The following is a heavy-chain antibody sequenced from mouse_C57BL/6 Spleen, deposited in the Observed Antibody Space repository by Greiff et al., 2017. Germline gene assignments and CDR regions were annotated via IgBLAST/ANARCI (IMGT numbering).Heavy chain of an antibody. J-gene: IGHJ2*01. V-gene: IGHV1-64*01. CDR3: ARSGTTVVPYYFDY. CDR2: IHPNSGST. D-gene: IGHD1-1*01. Sequence: VKLQQPGAELVKPGASVKLSCKASGYTFTSYWMHWVKQRPGQGLEWIGMIHPNSGSTNYNEKFKSKATLTVDKSSSTAYMQLSSLTSEDSAVYDCARSGTTVVPYYFDYWGQGTTLTVAS. CDR1: GYTFTSYW.